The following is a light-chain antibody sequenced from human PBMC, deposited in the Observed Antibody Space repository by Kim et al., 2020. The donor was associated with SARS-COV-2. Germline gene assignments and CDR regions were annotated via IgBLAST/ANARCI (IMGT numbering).Light chain of an antibody. CDR2: RNN. CDR3: AAWENSLGVRI. CDR1: SNNVENQG. V-gene: IGLV10-54*01. J-gene: IGLJ2*01. Sequence: RNSPLTSNGNSNNVENQGDAWLQQHQSHPHKLLSYRNNDRPSGISKTLSASRSGNTASLTITGLQPEDEADYYCAAWENSLGVRIFGGGTQLTVL.